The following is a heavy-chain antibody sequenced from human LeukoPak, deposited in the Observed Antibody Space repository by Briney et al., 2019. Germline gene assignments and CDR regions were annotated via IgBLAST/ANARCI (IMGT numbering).Heavy chain of an antibody. Sequence: GGSLRLSCAASGFTFDDYAMHWVRQAPGKGLEWVSLISWDGGSTYYADSVKGRFTISRDNSKNTLYLQMNSLRAEDTAVYYCASAIFGVIINPFDYWGQGTLVTVSS. CDR2: ISWDGGST. CDR1: GFTFDDYA. J-gene: IGHJ4*02. V-gene: IGHV3-43D*03. D-gene: IGHD3-3*01. CDR3: ASAIFGVIINPFDY.